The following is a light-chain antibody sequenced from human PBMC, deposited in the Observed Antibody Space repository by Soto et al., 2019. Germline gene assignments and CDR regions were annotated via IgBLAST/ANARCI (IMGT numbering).Light chain of an antibody. Sequence: EIVMTQSPATLSVSPGERATLFCRASQGVNTYLAWYQQKPGQAPRLLIYGPSTRATGIPDRFSGSGSGTEFTLTISSLQSEDFAVYYCQQYYDWPLTFGGGTKVEVK. CDR1: QGVNTY. V-gene: IGKV3-15*01. J-gene: IGKJ4*01. CDR3: QQYYDWPLT. CDR2: GPS.